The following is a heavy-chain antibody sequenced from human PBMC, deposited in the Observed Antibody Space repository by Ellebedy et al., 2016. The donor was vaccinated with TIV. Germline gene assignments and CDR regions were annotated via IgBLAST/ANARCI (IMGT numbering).Heavy chain of an antibody. CDR2: LTHTGRT. D-gene: IGHD2-2*01. CDR3: ARSCSPSCWECLEY. J-gene: IGHJ4*02. V-gene: IGHV4-59*13. Sequence: SETLSLXXTVSGGCFNSYYWTWIRQPPGKGLEWVGHLTHTGRTNYNPSLQGRVAISLDSSKTQFSLELNSVTAADTAVYFCARSCSPSCWECLEYWGQGVLVTVSS. CDR1: GGCFNSYY.